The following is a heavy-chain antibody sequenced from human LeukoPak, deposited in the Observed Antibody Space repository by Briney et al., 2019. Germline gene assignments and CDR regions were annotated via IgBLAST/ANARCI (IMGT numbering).Heavy chain of an antibody. J-gene: IGHJ5*02. CDR2: IQFHGSDI. D-gene: IGHD2-2*01. Sequence: GGSLRLSCAASGFTFTNSGMHWVRQAPGRGLEWVAFIQFHGSDIFYADSVEGRFTISRDNSKNTLYLQMNSLRPEDTAVYYCAKDNPIEKVPGLGPGSWGQGTLVTVST. CDR1: GFTFTNSG. V-gene: IGHV3-30*02. CDR3: AKDNPIEKVPGLGPGS.